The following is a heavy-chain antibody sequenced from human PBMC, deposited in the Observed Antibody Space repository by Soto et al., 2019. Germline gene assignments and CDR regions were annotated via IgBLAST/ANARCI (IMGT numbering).Heavy chain of an antibody. CDR3: ARSQGARYYHGMDV. CDR1: GFIFRSYS. J-gene: IGHJ6*02. V-gene: IGHV3-48*02. CDR2: ITSDSTTI. Sequence: EVQLVESGGGLVQPGGSLRLSCAASGFIFRSYSMNWVRQAPGKGLEWVSYITSDSTTIYYADSVKGRFTISRDNAKNSLFLQMNSLRDEDTAVYYCARSQGARYYHGMDVWGQGTTITVSS.